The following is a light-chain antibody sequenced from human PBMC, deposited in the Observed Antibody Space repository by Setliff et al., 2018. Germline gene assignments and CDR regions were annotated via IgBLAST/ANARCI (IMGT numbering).Light chain of an antibody. CDR3: CSYAGSYTYVV. CDR1: RSDVGGYDY. J-gene: IGLJ2*01. Sequence: QSALTQPPSASGSPGQSVTITCTGTRSDVGGYDYVAWYQQHPGKVPKLIIYEVSKRPSGVPDRFSGSKSGNTASLTISGLQAEDEADYYCCSYAGSYTYVVFGGGTK. CDR2: EVS. V-gene: IGLV2-8*01.